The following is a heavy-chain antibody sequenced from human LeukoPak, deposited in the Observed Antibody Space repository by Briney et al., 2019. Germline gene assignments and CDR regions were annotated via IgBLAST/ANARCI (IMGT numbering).Heavy chain of an antibody. CDR2: IQYDGSNE. D-gene: IGHD2-8*01. Sequence: GGSLRLSCAASRFAFSSYGMHWVRQAPGKGLEWVAYIQYDGSNEQYADSVKGRFSISRDSSKNILYLQMNSLRAEDTAVYYCAKDRCSNGVGCYYYYMDVWGKGTTVTISS. J-gene: IGHJ6*03. V-gene: IGHV3-30*02. CDR3: AKDRCSNGVGCYYYYMDV. CDR1: RFAFSSYG.